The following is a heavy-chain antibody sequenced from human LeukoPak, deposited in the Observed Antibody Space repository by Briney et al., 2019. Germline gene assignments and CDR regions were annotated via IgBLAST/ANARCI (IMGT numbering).Heavy chain of an antibody. D-gene: IGHD4-17*01. V-gene: IGHV3-74*01. CDR2: INGAGSSI. CDR3: ARGGDYKNDY. CDR1: GFTFSSYW. Sequence: PGGSLRLSCAASGFTFSSYWMHWVRQTPGKGPVWVSRINGAGSSISYADSVKGRVTISRDNAKNTLYLQMNNLRAEDTAVYYCARGGDYKNDYWGQGTLVTVSS. J-gene: IGHJ4*02.